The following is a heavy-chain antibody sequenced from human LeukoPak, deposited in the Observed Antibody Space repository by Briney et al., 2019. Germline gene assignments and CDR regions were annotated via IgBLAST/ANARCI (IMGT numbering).Heavy chain of an antibody. Sequence: SETLSLTCTVSGGSITSYTYYWGWLRQPPGKGLEWIGSMSYSGSSYYNPSLKSRVTISLDTSKNQFSLKLTSVTAADTAVYYCARPSNYGSGLGILDWGQGTLVIVSS. D-gene: IGHD3-10*01. CDR2: MSYSGSS. J-gene: IGHJ4*02. CDR3: ARPSNYGSGLGILD. CDR1: GGSITSYTYY. V-gene: IGHV4-39*01.